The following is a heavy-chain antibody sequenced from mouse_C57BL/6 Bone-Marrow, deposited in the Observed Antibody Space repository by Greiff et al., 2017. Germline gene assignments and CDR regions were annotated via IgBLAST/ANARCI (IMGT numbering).Heavy chain of an antibody. CDR1: GFTFSSYG. D-gene: IGHD2-4*01. CDR3: ARQDLSTMITPTGYYFDS. CDR2: LSSGGRYT. Sequence: EVQGVESGGDLVKPGGSLKISCAASGFTFSSYGLSWVRQTPDKRLEWVATLSSGGRYTYYPYSVQGRFTIPRDNAKNTLYLQMSSLKSEDTAMYYCARQDLSTMITPTGYYFDSWGQGTTLTVAS. J-gene: IGHJ2*01. V-gene: IGHV5-6*01.